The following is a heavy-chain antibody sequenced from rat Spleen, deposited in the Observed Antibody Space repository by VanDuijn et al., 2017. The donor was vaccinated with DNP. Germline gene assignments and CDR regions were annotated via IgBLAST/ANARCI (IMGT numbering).Heavy chain of an antibody. CDR1: GLSLASFG. J-gene: IGHJ2*01. Sequence: QVQLKESGPGLVQPSQTLSLTCTVSGLSLASFGVSWVRQPPGKGLEWIAAISSGGSTYYNSAFTPRLSISRDTSKSQVFLKMNSLQSEDTGTYYCARNLIGLDYWGQGVMVTVSS. V-gene: IGHV2S8*01. CDR2: ISSGGST. CDR3: ARNLIGLDY. D-gene: IGHD4-6*01.